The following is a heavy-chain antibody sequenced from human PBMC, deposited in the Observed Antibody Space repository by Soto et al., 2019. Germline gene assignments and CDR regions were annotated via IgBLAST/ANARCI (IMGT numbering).Heavy chain of an antibody. D-gene: IGHD2-2*02. CDR1: GFTFSSYA. J-gene: IGHJ4*02. V-gene: IGHV3-64*02. CDR2: ISSNGGST. Sequence: EVQLVESGEGLVQPGGSLRLSCAASGFTFSSYAMHWVRQAPGKGLEYVSAISSNGGSTYYADSVKGRFTISRDNSKNTPYLQMGSLRAEDMAVYYCARAGYCSSTSCYSDYWGQGTLVTVSS. CDR3: ARAGYCSSTSCYSDY.